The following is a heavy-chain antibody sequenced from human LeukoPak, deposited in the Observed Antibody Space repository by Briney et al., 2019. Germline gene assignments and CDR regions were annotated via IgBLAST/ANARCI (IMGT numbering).Heavy chain of an antibody. CDR2: IYHSGST. Sequence: SETLSLTCTVSGYSISSGYYWGWIRQPPGKGLEWIGSIYHSGSTYYNPSLKSRVTISVDTSKNQFSLKLSSVTAADTAVYYWASCSTSCWGGFDPWGQGTLVTVSS. CDR3: ASCSTSCWGGFDP. J-gene: IGHJ5*02. CDR1: GYSISSGYY. V-gene: IGHV4-38-2*02. D-gene: IGHD2-2*01.